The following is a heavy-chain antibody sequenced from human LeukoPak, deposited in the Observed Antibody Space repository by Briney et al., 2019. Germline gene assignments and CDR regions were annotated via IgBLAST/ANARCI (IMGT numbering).Heavy chain of an antibody. CDR2: MFYRGNT. J-gene: IGHJ4*02. D-gene: IGHD6-13*01. Sequence: PSETLSLTCTVSGDSIRNFYWTWIRQPPGEGLGWGGYMFYRGNTNYNPSLKSRVTISVDTSKNQFSLKMSSVTAADTAMYYCATGVYGISAAGDYYFNYWGQGTLVTVSS. V-gene: IGHV4-59*01. CDR1: GDSIRNFY. CDR3: ATGVYGISAAGDYYFNY.